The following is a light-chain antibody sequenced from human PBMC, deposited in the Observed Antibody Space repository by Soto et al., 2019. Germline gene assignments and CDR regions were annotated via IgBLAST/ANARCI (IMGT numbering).Light chain of an antibody. CDR3: LQHNSYRT. CDR1: QGIRND. CDR2: AAS. J-gene: IGKJ1*01. V-gene: IGKV1-17*01. Sequence: DIQMTQSPSSLSASVGDRVTITCRASQGIRNDLGWYQQKPGKAPKRLIYAASSLQSGVPSRFSGRGSGTQFTHIISSLQPVVFATYYCLQHNSYRTFGQGTKVEMK.